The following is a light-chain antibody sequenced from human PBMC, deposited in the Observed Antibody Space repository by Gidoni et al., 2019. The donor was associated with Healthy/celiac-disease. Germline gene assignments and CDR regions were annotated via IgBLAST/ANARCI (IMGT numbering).Light chain of an antibody. V-gene: IGKV3-11*01. Sequence: ELVLTQSPATLSLSPGARATLSCRASQSVSSYLAWYQQKPGQSPRLLIYDASNRANGIPARFSGSGSGTDFTRTISSLEPEDFAVYYCQQRSNWPPPLTFGGGTKVEIK. CDR3: QQRSNWPPPLT. J-gene: IGKJ4*01. CDR2: DAS. CDR1: QSVSSY.